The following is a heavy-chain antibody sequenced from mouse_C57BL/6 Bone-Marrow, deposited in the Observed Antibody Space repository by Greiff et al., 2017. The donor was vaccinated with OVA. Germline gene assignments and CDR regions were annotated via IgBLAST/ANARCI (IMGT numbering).Heavy chain of an antibody. D-gene: IGHD2-4*01. Sequence: DVQLVESGGGLVKPGGSLKLSCAASGFTFSSYAMSWVRQTPEKRLEWVATISDGGSYTYYPDNVKGRFTISRDNAKNNLYLQMSHLKSEDTAMYYCAREEGMITSWFAYWGQGTLVTVSA. CDR1: GFTFSSYA. J-gene: IGHJ3*01. CDR2: ISDGGSYT. CDR3: AREEGMITSWFAY. V-gene: IGHV5-4*01.